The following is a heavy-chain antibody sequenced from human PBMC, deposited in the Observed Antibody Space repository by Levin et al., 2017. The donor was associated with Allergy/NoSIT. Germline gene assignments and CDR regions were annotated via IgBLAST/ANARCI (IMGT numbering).Heavy chain of an antibody. Sequence: GSLRLSCTVSGDSIRSSNYYWGWIRQPPGKGLEWIGCIYYSGIADYSPSLKSRVTFSVDTSKNQFSLQLTSVTAADTAVYYCARELGRSGYFDYWGQGTLATVSS. CDR2: IYYSGIA. CDR3: ARELGRSGYFDY. D-gene: IGHD2-15*01. V-gene: IGHV4-39*07. J-gene: IGHJ4*02. CDR1: GDSIRSSNYY.